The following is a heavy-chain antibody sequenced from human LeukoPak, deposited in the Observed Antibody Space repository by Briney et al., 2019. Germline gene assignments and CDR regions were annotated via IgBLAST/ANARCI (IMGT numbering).Heavy chain of an antibody. Sequence: SETLSLTCTVSDGSINGYYWTWIRQTPGKGLEWIGYIDYSGSTDYNSSLKSRVTFSLDTTNNQISLQLNSVTAADTAIYYCARGGRDTTMVFFFDYWGQGILVSVSS. CDR3: ARGGRDTTMVFFFDY. V-gene: IGHV4-59*01. D-gene: IGHD5-18*01. CDR2: IDYSGST. CDR1: DGSINGYY. J-gene: IGHJ4*02.